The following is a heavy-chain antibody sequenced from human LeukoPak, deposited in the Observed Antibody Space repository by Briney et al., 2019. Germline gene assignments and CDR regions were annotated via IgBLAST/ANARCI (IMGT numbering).Heavy chain of an antibody. CDR2: FDPEDGET. Sequence: ASVKVSCKVSGYTLTELSLHWVRQAPGKGLEWMGGFDPEDGETIYAQKFQGRVTMTEDTSTDTAYVELSSLRSEDTAVYYCATGRRPYYYYYYMDVWGKGTTVTVSS. V-gene: IGHV1-24*01. CDR1: GYTLTELS. J-gene: IGHJ6*03. CDR3: ATGRRPYYYYYYMDV.